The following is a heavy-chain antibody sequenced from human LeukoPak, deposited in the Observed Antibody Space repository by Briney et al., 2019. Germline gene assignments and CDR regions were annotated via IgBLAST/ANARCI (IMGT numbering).Heavy chain of an antibody. Sequence: SETLSLTCTVSGGSISSSSYYWGWIRQPPGKGLEWIGSIYYSGSTHYNPSLKSRVTISVDTSKNQFSLKLSSVTAADTAVYYCARGDYDSSGVFDYWGQGTLVTVSS. V-gene: IGHV4-39*07. CDR3: ARGDYDSSGVFDY. D-gene: IGHD3-22*01. CDR1: GGSISSSSYY. J-gene: IGHJ4*02. CDR2: IYYSGST.